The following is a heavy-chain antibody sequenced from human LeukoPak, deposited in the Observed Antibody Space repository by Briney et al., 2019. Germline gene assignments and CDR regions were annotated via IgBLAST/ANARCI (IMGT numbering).Heavy chain of an antibody. Sequence: PGGSLRLSCAASGFTFSSYAMHWVRQAPGKGLEWVAVISYDGSNKYYADSVKGRFTISRDNSKNTLYLQMNSLRAEDTAVYYCARGYYDFWSGYYMDGNFDYWGQGTLVTVSS. D-gene: IGHD3-3*01. CDR2: ISYDGSNK. V-gene: IGHV3-30-3*01. CDR1: GFTFSSYA. J-gene: IGHJ4*02. CDR3: ARGYYDFWSGYYMDGNFDY.